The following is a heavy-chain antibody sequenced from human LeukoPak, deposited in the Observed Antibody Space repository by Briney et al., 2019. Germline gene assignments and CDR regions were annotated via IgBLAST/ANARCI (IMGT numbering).Heavy chain of an antibody. CDR2: LSGSGGST. CDR3: VRGTIAAAGIDY. J-gene: IGHJ4*02. V-gene: IGHV3-23*01. Sequence: GGSLRLSCAASGFTFSSYAMSWVRQAPGKGLEWVSALSGSGGSTYYADSVKGRFTISRDNSKNTLFLQMDSLRAEDTAVYYCVRGTIAAAGIDYWGQGTMVTVSS. D-gene: IGHD6-13*01. CDR1: GFTFSSYA.